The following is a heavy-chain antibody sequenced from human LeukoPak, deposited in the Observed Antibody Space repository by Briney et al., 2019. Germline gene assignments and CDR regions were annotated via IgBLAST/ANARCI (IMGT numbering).Heavy chain of an antibody. J-gene: IGHJ6*02. Sequence: GGSLRLSCAASGSTFSSYAMHWVRQAPGKGLEWVAVISYDGSNKYYADSVKGRFTISRDNSKNTLYLQMNSLRAEDTAVYYCARDGQYTIFGVVIMSYYYGMDVWGQGTTVTVSS. CDR1: GSTFSSYA. CDR3: ARDGQYTIFGVVIMSYYYGMDV. D-gene: IGHD3-3*01. CDR2: ISYDGSNK. V-gene: IGHV3-30*04.